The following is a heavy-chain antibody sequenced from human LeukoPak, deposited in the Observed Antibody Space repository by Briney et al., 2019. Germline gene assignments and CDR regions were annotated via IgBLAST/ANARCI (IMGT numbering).Heavy chain of an antibody. J-gene: IGHJ4*02. CDR3: ARGQSRLSMGSY. Sequence: GGSLRLSCAASGFTVSSNYMSWVRQAPGKGLEWVSVIYSGGSTYYADSVKGRFTISRDNSKNTLYLQMNSLRAEDTAVYYCARGQSRLSMGSYWGQGTLVTVSS. CDR1: GFTVSSNY. D-gene: IGHD3-10*01. V-gene: IGHV3-53*01. CDR2: IYSGGST.